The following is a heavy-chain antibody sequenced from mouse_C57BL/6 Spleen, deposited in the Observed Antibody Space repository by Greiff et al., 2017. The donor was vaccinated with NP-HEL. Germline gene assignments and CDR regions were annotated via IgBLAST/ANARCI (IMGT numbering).Heavy chain of an antibody. V-gene: IGHV5-4*01. CDR1: GFTFSSYA. J-gene: IGHJ1*03. CDR3: AREYYGRYFDV. CDR2: ISDGGSYT. Sequence: EVHLVESGGGLVKPGGSLKLSCAASGFTFSSYAMSWVRQTPEKRLEWVATISDGGSYTYYPDNVKGRFTISRDNAKNNLYLQMSHLKSEDTAMYYCAREYYGRYFDVWGTGTTVTVSS. D-gene: IGHD1-1*01.